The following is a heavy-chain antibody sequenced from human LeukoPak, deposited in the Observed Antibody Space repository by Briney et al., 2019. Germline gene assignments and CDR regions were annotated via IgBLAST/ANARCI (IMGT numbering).Heavy chain of an antibody. CDR3: ARVRRGYSGYVLKGLSNYYYYMDV. Sequence: SETLSLTCAVYGGSFSGYYWSWIRQPPGKGLEWIGEINHSGSTNYNPSLKSRVTISVDTSKNQFSLKLSSVTAADTAVYYCARVRRGYSGYVLKGLSNYYYYMDVWGKGTTVTVSS. CDR2: INHSGST. J-gene: IGHJ6*03. V-gene: IGHV4-34*01. D-gene: IGHD5-12*01. CDR1: GGSFSGYY.